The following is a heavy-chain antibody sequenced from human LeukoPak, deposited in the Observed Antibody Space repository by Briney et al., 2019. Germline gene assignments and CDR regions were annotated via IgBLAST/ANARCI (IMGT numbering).Heavy chain of an antibody. J-gene: IGHJ4*02. D-gene: IGHD6-6*01. V-gene: IGHV1-69*06. CDR3: AANMFGMAACPGDY. CDR2: IIPIFGTA. CDR1: VGTFSSYA. Sequence: SVKDSCKPSVGTFSSYAISAVRQAPGQGLEWMGRIIPIFGTANNAQNLQGSVTLTPDKFTSTRCMELSSLRAEDTPVYYSAANMFGMAACPGDYWGQGTLVTVSS.